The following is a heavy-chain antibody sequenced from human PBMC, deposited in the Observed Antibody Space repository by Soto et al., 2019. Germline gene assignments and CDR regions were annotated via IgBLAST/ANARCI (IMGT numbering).Heavy chain of an antibody. Sequence: ASVKVSFKASGYTFTNYGINWLRQAPGQGLEWMGWISAYSGNTNYAQKFQGRVTMTTDTSTSTAYMELRSLRSDDTAVYYCARDTPATRTTDYWGQGTLVTVSS. CDR3: ARDTPATRTTDY. CDR2: ISAYSGNT. D-gene: IGHD1-7*01. V-gene: IGHV1-18*04. J-gene: IGHJ4*02. CDR1: GYTFTNYG.